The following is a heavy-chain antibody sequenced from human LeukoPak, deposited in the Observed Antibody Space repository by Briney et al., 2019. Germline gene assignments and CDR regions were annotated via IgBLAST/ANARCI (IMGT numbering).Heavy chain of an antibody. V-gene: IGHV4-31*01. D-gene: IGHD4-11*01. CDR3: ARVGLHDYILYYFDY. CDR2: IYYSGST. J-gene: IGHJ4*02. Sequence: SETLSLTCTVSGGSISSGGYYWSWIRQHPGKGLEWIGYIYYSGSTYYNPSLKSQVTISVDTSKNQFSLKLSSETAADTAVYYCARVGLHDYILYYFDYWGQGTLVTVSS. CDR1: GGSISSGGYY.